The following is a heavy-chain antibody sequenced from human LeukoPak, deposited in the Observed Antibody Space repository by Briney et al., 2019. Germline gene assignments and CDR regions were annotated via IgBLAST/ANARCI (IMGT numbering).Heavy chain of an antibody. J-gene: IGHJ5*01. CDR3: ARDPAPQGWFDS. Sequence: GGSLRLSCAASGFTFSNYWMSWVRQAPGKGLEWVANIKQAGSEKYYVDSVKGRFTISRDNAKNILYLQMNSLRAEDTAVYHCARDPAPQGWFDSWGQGTLVTVSS. CDR2: IKQAGSEK. V-gene: IGHV3-7*01. CDR1: GFTFSNYW.